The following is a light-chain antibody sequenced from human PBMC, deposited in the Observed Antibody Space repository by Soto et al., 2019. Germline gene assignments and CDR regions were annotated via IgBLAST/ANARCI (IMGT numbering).Light chain of an antibody. CDR2: EAS. CDR3: QKYNRAPLT. Sequence: DVQMTQSPSSLSASVGDSVTITYQASQGIASYVAWYQEKAGKVPKLLIYEASTLVSGVPSRFSGSGSGTDFTLTISSLQPEDVATYYCQKYNRAPLTVGPGNKVDIK. J-gene: IGKJ3*01. V-gene: IGKV1-27*01. CDR1: QGIASY.